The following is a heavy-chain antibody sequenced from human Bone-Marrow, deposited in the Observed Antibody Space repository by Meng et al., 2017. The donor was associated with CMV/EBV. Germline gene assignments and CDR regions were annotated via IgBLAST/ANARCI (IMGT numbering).Heavy chain of an antibody. CDR1: AGSCSGYC. Sequence: QVPLRRGAAGLLRPSETLDLTCPAHAGSCSGYCWSWLRQPPGKGLQWIGEINHIESTNYTHSLQSRVTISVDSSKNQFSLKLSSVTAADTAVYYCARCSWDTAMVDKFDYWGQGTLVTVSS. CDR2: INHIEST. D-gene: IGHD5-18*01. J-gene: IGHJ4*02. V-gene: IGHV4-34*01. CDR3: ARCSWDTAMVDKFDY.